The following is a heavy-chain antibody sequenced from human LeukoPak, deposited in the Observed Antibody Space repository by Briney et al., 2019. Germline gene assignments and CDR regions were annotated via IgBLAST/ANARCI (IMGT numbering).Heavy chain of an antibody. CDR1: GFTFSAYT. CDR3: ARDGLHTAHFDY. Sequence: GGPLRLSCAASGFTFSAYTMNLVRQAPVKRLEWVSTVSAGSNIHYADSVKGRFTISRDNAKNSLYLQMNSLRDEDTAVYYCARDGLHTAHFDYWGQGTLVTVSS. CDR2: VSAGSNI. D-gene: IGHD5-18*01. V-gene: IGHV3-69-1*01. J-gene: IGHJ4*02.